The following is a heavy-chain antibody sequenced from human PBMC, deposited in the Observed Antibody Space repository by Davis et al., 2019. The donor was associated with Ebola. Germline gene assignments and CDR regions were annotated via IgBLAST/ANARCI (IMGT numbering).Heavy chain of an antibody. CDR1: GFTFSSCA. CDR2: ISVSGGST. D-gene: IGHD1-1*01. J-gene: IGHJ5*02. Sequence: GESLKISCAASGFTFSSCAMSWVRQAPGKGLEWVSAISVSGGSTYYADSVKGRFNISRDNSKNTLYLQMNSLRAEDTAVYYCAKDPMAVQAPYNWFDPWGQGTLVTVSS. V-gene: IGHV3-23*01. CDR3: AKDPMAVQAPYNWFDP.